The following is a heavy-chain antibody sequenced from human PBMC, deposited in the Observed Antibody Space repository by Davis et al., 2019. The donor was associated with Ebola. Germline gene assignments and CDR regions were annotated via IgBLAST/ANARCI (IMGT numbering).Heavy chain of an antibody. V-gene: IGHV1-69*04. Sequence: SVKVSCKASGGAFSSYAISWVRQAPGQGLEWMGRIIPILGIANYAQKFQGRVTITADKSTSTAYMELSSLRSEDTAVYYCARWGYSSSWPLLNWFDPWGQGTTVTVSS. J-gene: IGHJ5*01. CDR3: ARWGYSSSWPLLNWFDP. D-gene: IGHD6-13*01. CDR1: GGAFSSYA. CDR2: IIPILGIA.